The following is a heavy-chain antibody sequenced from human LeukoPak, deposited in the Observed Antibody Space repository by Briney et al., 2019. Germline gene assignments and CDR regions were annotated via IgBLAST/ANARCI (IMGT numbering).Heavy chain of an antibody. V-gene: IGHV1-2*06. Sequence: ASVKVSCKASGYTFTGYYMHWVRQAPGQGLEWMGRINPNSGDTNYAQRFQGSVTMTRDTSISTAYMELSRLRSADTAVYYCARSSGYYDSSGYYYGRYYFDNWGQGTLVTVSS. CDR1: GYTFTGYY. CDR3: ARSSGYYDSSGYYYGRYYFDN. D-gene: IGHD3-22*01. CDR2: INPNSGDT. J-gene: IGHJ4*02.